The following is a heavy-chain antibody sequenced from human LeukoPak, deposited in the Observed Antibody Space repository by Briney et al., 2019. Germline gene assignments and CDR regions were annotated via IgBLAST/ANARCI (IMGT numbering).Heavy chain of an antibody. CDR1: GGSFGSYY. CDR3: ARETSQKGAHYMDV. Sequence: SETLSLTCAVYGGSFGSYYWSWIRQTPGKGLEWIAEIDRRGSTNYNPSLKSRITISMDTSNNQFFLQLSSVTAADTAVYYCARETSQKGAHYMDVWGKGTTITISS. D-gene: IGHD3-16*01. J-gene: IGHJ6*03. CDR2: IDRRGST. V-gene: IGHV4-34*10.